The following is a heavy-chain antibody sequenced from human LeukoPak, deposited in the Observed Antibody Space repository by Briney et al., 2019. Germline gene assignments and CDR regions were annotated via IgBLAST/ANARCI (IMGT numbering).Heavy chain of an antibody. CDR3: ARDIDSSGYRGWFDP. J-gene: IGHJ5*02. D-gene: IGHD3-22*01. V-gene: IGHV1-69*13. CDR1: VGTFTIYA. CDR2: NIHIFGTA. Sequence: SVTLSYTSSVGTFTIYAISWVRHAPGQGLGWMGGNIHIFGTANYEQKFQGRVTIIADESTSTAYMELSSLRSEDTAVYYCARDIDSSGYRGWFDPWGQGTLVTVSS.